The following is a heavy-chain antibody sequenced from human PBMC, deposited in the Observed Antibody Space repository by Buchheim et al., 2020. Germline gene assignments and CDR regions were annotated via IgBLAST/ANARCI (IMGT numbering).Heavy chain of an antibody. Sequence: EVQLVESGGGLVQPGGSLRLSCAASGFIFSNYWMHWVRQAPGKGLVWVSLIYSDGTNTNYADSVKGRITISRDNDKSTLYFQMNSLRAEDTAVYYCARGGGSGKLDYWGQG. J-gene: IGHJ4*02. V-gene: IGHV3-74*01. CDR3: ARGGGSGKLDY. CDR2: IYSDGTNT. D-gene: IGHD5-24*01. CDR1: GFIFSNYW.